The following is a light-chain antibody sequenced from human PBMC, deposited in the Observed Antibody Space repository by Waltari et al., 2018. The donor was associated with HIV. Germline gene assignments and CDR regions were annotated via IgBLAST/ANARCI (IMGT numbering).Light chain of an antibody. V-gene: IGLV1-47*01. CDR3: AAWYDSLSGWV. Sequence: QSVLTQPPSASGTPGQRVTISCSGSSSNIGSNYVYWYQQLPGKAPKLLIYRNNKRPSGVPDLFSGSKSGTSASLAISWLRSEDEADYYCAAWYDSLSGWVFGGGTKLTVL. CDR2: RNN. J-gene: IGLJ3*02. CDR1: SSNIGSNY.